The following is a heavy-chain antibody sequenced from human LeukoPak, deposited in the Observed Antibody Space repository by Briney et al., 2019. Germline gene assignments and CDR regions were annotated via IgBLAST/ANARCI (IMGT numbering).Heavy chain of an antibody. D-gene: IGHD5-12*01. V-gene: IGHV1-69*01. CDR3: GTTVSGYDWSDGMDV. J-gene: IGHJ6*04. Sequence: ASVKVSCKASGGTFSSYAISWVGQAPGKGLEWVGGIIPIFGTANYAQKFQGRVTITADETTSTAYMEMSSRRAEDTAVYYCGTTVSGYDWSDGMDVWGKGTTVTVSS. CDR1: GGTFSSYA. CDR2: IIPIFGTA.